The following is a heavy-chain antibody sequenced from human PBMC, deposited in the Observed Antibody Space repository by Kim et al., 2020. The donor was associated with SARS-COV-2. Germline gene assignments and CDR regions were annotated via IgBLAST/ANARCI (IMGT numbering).Heavy chain of an antibody. CDR2: IDPEDGET. J-gene: IGHJ5*02. D-gene: IGHD2-2*01. CDR3: ATGPPYCSSSRGGCVDP. CDR1: GYTLTELS. Sequence: ASVKVSCKVSGYTLTELSMHWVRQAPGKGLEWMGGIDPEDGETTYAQTFQGRVTMTEDTSTDTAYMEISSLRSEDTAVYYCATGPPYCSSSRGGCVDPWGQGTLVTVSS. V-gene: IGHV1-24*01.